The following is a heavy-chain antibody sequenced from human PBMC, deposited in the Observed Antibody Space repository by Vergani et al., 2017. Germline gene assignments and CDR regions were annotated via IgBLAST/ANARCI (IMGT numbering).Heavy chain of an antibody. CDR1: GFTFSGSA. Sequence: EVQLVESGGGLVQPGGSLKLSCAASGFTFSGSAMHWVRQASGKGLEWVGRIRSKANSYATAYAASVKGRFTISRDDSKNTAYLQMNSLRAEDTAVYYCATGLSSITIFGVVDGSYYYYGMDVWGQGTTVTVSS. D-gene: IGHD3-3*01. CDR3: ATGLSSITIFGVVDGSYYYYGMDV. J-gene: IGHJ6*02. CDR2: IRSKANSYAT. V-gene: IGHV3-73*02.